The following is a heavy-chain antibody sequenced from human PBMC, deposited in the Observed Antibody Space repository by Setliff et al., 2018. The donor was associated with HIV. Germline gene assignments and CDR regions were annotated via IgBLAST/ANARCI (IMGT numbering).Heavy chain of an antibody. CDR2: IIPIYGTA. V-gene: IGHV1-69*13. D-gene: IGHD5-12*01. CDR1: GGTFSSYA. J-gene: IGHJ3*02. CDR3: ARDGGYSGHQWFGDAFDI. Sequence: SVKVSCKASGGTFSSYAISWVRQAPGQGLEWMGGIIPIYGTANSAQKFQGRVTITADESTSTAYMELSTLRSEDTAVYFCARDGGYSGHQWFGDAFDIWGQGTMVTVSS.